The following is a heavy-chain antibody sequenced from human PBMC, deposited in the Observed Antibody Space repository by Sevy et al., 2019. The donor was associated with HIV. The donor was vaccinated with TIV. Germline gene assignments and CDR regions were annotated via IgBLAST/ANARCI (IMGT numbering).Heavy chain of an antibody. Sequence: GGSLRLSCAASGFTFSDYYMSWIRQAPGKGLEWVSYISSSGSTIYYADSVKGRFTISRDNAKNSLYLQMNSLRADDTAVYDCARAPDFDAFDIWGQGTMVTVSS. J-gene: IGHJ3*02. CDR1: GFTFSDYY. V-gene: IGHV3-11*04. CDR3: ARAPDFDAFDI. CDR2: ISSSGSTI.